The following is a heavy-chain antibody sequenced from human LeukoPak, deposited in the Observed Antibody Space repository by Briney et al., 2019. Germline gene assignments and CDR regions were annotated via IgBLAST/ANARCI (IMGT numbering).Heavy chain of an antibody. J-gene: IGHJ4*02. CDR3: ARGQLWAFDF. D-gene: IGHD2-21*01. Sequence: GGSLRLSCAASGFTFSTYWMSWVRQAPGKGLQWVVNIKPDGSEKYYVDSVKGRFTISRDNAKNSVDLQMNSLRVEDTAVYYCARGQLWAFDFWGQGTLVTVSS. CDR1: GFTFSTYW. V-gene: IGHV3-7*05. CDR2: IKPDGSEK.